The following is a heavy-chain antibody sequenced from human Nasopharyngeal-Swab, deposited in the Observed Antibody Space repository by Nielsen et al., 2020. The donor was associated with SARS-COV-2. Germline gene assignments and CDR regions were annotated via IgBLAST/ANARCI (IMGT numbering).Heavy chain of an antibody. J-gene: IGHJ3*02. CDR2: IYYSGST. CDR1: GGSISSSSYY. V-gene: IGHV4-39*01. CDR3: GAGAGVGAFDI. D-gene: IGHD6-13*01. Sequence: SETLSLTCTVSGGSISSSSYYWGWIRQPPGKGLEWIGSIYYSGSTYYNPSLKSRVTISVDTSKNQFSLKLSSVTAADTAVYYCGAGAGVGAFDIWGQGTMVTVSS.